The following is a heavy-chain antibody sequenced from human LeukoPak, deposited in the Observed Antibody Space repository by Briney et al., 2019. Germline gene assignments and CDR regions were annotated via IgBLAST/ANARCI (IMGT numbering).Heavy chain of an antibody. CDR1: GDSINKYF. V-gene: IGHV4-59*01. Sequence: SETLSLTCTVSGDSINKYFWSWLRQSPGKGPEWLGYISHNGNTNYYPSLKSRVTISVDTSKNQFSLKLSSVTAADTAVYYCARLSSGWFDYWGQGTLVTVSS. D-gene: IGHD6-19*01. CDR3: ARLSSGWFDY. J-gene: IGHJ4*02. CDR2: ISHNGNT.